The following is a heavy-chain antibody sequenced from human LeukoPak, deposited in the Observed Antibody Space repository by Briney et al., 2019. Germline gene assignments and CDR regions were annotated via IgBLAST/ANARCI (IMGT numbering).Heavy chain of an antibody. CDR2: MNPNSGNT. CDR3: ARDVGSWNAGNWFDP. J-gene: IGHJ5*02. Sequence: ASVKVSCKASGYTFTSYDINWVRQATGQGLEWMGWMNPNSGNTGYAQKFQGRVTMTRNTSISTAYMELSSLRSEDTAVYYCARDVGSWNAGNWFDPWGQGTLVTVSS. CDR1: GYTFTSYD. V-gene: IGHV1-8*01. D-gene: IGHD1-1*01.